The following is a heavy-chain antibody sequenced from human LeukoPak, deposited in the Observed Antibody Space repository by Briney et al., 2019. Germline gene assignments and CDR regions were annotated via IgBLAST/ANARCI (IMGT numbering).Heavy chain of an antibody. Sequence: GGSLRLSCSASGFPFSSYAMHWVRQAPGKGLEYVSAISDSGGSTYYADSVKGRFTISRDNSKNTLYLQMSSLRAEDTAVYFCVRGYSFGPYGMDVWGQGTAVSVSS. CDR2: ISDSGGST. V-gene: IGHV3-64D*09. CDR3: VRGYSFGPYGMDV. D-gene: IGHD2-15*01. J-gene: IGHJ6*02. CDR1: GFPFSSYA.